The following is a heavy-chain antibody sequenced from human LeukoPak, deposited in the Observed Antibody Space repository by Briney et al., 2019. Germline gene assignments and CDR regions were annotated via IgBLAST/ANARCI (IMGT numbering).Heavy chain of an antibody. Sequence: GGSLRLSRAASGFTFSDYMSWIRQAPGKGLEWVSYISTTGNTIYYADSVKGRFTISRDNAKKSLYLQMNSLRAEDTAVYYCAKSDCGPIGCKLLNYWGQGTLVTVSS. D-gene: IGHD2-21*01. CDR2: ISTTGNTI. CDR3: AKSDCGPIGCKLLNY. V-gene: IGHV3-11*01. J-gene: IGHJ4*02. CDR1: GFTFSDY.